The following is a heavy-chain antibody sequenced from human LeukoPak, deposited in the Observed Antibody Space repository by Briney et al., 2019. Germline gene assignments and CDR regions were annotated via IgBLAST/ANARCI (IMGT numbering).Heavy chain of an antibody. V-gene: IGHV3-30-3*01. CDR1: GFTFSSYA. J-gene: IGHJ3*02. CDR2: ISYDGSNK. CDR3: ARDREAYQLLFGGAFDI. Sequence: GGSLRLSCAASGFTFSSYAMHWVRQAPGKGLEWVAVISYDGSNKYYADSVKGRFTISRDNSKNTLYLQMNSLRAEDTAVYYCARDREAYQLLFGGAFDIWGQGTMVTVSS. D-gene: IGHD2-2*01.